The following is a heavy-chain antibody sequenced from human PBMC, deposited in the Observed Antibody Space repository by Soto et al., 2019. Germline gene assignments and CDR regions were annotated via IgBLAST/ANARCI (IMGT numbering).Heavy chain of an antibody. Sequence: GESLKISCKGSGYSFTSYWIGWVRQMPGKGLEWMGIIYPGDSDTRYSPSFQGQVTTSADKSISTAYLQWSSLKASDTAMYYRARLPVYSGYGLKGYYYYGMDVWGQGTTVTVSS. CDR1: GYSFTSYW. CDR3: ARLPVYSGYGLKGYYYYGMDV. J-gene: IGHJ6*02. CDR2: IYPGDSDT. D-gene: IGHD5-12*01. V-gene: IGHV5-51*01.